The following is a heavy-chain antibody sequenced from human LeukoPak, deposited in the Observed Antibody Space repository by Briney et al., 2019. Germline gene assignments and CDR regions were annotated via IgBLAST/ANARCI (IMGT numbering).Heavy chain of an antibody. D-gene: IGHD3-10*01. V-gene: IGHV4-38-2*02. CDR2: IDPSETT. CDR3: ARDVWDYYCSTPDKQRHYCFDF. J-gene: IGHJ4*02. CDR1: VYSIGPFSY. Sequence: SETLTLTCAVSVYSIGPFSYLASLRQSPGKGLEWIGTIDPSETTFYSPSLRSRVTLSVDTSKLDFSLNLSSVTAADTAVYYCARDVWDYYCSTPDKQRHYCFDFWGRGTLVTVSS.